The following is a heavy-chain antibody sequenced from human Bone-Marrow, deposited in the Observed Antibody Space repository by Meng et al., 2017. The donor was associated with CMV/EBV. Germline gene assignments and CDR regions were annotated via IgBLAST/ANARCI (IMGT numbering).Heavy chain of an antibody. CDR1: GVSIRSRNYH. Sequence: SETLSLTCTVSGVSIRSRNYHWAWIRQPPGKGLEWIGNIYYSGSTYYNPSLKSRVTISVDTSKNQFSLNLSSVTAADTAVYYCARLRPFDYWGQGTLVTVSS. CDR3: ARLRPFDY. CDR2: IYYSGST. J-gene: IGHJ4*02. V-gene: IGHV4-39*07.